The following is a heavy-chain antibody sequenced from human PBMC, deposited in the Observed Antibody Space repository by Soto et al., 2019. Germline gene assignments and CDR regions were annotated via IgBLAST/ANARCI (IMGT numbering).Heavy chain of an antibody. V-gene: IGHV4-31*03. Sequence: QVQLQESGPGLVKPSQTLSLTCTVSGGSISSGGYYWSWIRQHPGKGLEWIGYIYYSGSNYYNPALKSRVTISVDTSKNQFSLKLSSVTAADTAVYYCARATRELQVNFDYWGQGTLVTVSS. CDR2: IYYSGSN. J-gene: IGHJ4*02. CDR1: GGSISSGGYY. CDR3: ARATRELQVNFDY. D-gene: IGHD1-7*01.